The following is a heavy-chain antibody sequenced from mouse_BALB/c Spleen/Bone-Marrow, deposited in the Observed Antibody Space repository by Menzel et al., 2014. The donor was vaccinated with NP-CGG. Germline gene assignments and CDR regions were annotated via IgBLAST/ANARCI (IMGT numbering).Heavy chain of an antibody. J-gene: IGHJ2*01. CDR1: GFTFSSYA. Sequence: EVQLVESGGGLVKPGGSLKLSCVASGFTFSSYAMSWVRQTPEKRLEWVATISSGGSYTYYPDSVKGRFAISRDNAKNTLYLQMSSLRSEDTAMYYCARHGITRLLDYWGQGTTLTVSS. D-gene: IGHD2-4*01. CDR2: ISSGGSYT. CDR3: ARHGITRLLDY. V-gene: IGHV5-9-3*01.